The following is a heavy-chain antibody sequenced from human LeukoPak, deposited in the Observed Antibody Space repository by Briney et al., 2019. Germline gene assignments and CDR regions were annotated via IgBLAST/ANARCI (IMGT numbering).Heavy chain of an antibody. CDR1: GYSFTTYW. Sequence: GESLKISCKGSGYSFTTYWIGWVRQMPGKGLEWMGIIYPGDSDTRYSPSFQGQVTISADKSISTAYLQWSSLKASDTAMYYCARVNHGIAVAGNLDYWGQGTLVTVSS. D-gene: IGHD6-19*01. CDR3: ARVNHGIAVAGNLDY. J-gene: IGHJ4*02. CDR2: IYPGDSDT. V-gene: IGHV5-51*01.